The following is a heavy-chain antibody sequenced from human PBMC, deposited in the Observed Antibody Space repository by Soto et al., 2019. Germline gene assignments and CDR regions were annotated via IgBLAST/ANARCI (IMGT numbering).Heavy chain of an antibody. V-gene: IGHV4-30-4*01. CDR2: IYYSGST. Sequence: SETLSLTCTVSVGSISSGDYYWCWIRQPPGKGLGWIGYIYYSGSTYYNPSLKSRVTISVDTSKNQFSLKLSSVTAADTAVYYCARRRIVVVPAATVAWFDPWGQGTLVTVSS. CDR3: ARRRIVVVPAATVAWFDP. D-gene: IGHD2-2*01. J-gene: IGHJ5*02. CDR1: VGSISSGDYY.